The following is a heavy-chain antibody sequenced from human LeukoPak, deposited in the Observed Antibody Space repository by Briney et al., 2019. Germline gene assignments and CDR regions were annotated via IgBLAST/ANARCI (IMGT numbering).Heavy chain of an antibody. Sequence: QPGGSLRLSCAASGFTFDDYAMHWVRQAPGMGLEWVSGISWNSGSIGYADSVKGRFTISRDDAKNSLYLQMNSLRAEDTAVYYCAREGQLGYWGQGTLVTVSS. D-gene: IGHD1-1*01. V-gene: IGHV3-9*01. CDR1: GFTFDDYA. CDR2: ISWNSGSI. J-gene: IGHJ4*02. CDR3: AREGQLGY.